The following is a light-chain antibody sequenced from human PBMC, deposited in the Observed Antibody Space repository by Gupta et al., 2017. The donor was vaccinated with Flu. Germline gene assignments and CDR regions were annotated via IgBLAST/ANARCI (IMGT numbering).Light chain of an antibody. Sequence: EIALTHSPGTLSLSPGEVATLSCRASQRVASSYLAWYKQKPGQAPRLLVYDASTRDTGIPDRISGSGCGTEFTLTISRREPEDFAVYYCQQDVYSPYTFGQGTKVEIK. V-gene: IGKV3-20*01. CDR2: DAS. CDR1: QRVASSY. J-gene: IGKJ2*01. CDR3: QQDVYSPYT.